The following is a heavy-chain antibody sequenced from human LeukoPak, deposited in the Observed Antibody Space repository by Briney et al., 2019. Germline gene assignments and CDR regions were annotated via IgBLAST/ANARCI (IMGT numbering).Heavy chain of an antibody. CDR2: MRSDGSDI. Sequence: GGSLRLSCAASGFTFSRYHMLWFRQAPGKGLEWVAFMRSDGSDIFYAESLKGRFTISRDNAKSTLFLQMHSLRAEDTAVYYCARDDYYFASENWGQGALVTVSS. D-gene: IGHD2/OR15-2a*01. CDR1: GFTFSRYH. V-gene: IGHV3-30*02. CDR3: ARDDYYFASEN. J-gene: IGHJ4*02.